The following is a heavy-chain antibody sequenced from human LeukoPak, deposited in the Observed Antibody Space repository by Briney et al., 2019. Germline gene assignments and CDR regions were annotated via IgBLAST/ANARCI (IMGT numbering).Heavy chain of an antibody. CDR3: ANPPITGTTEAFDI. CDR1: GFTFSSYG. V-gene: IGHV3-30*02. Sequence: GGSLRLSCAASGFTFSSYGMHWVRQAPGKGLEWGAFIRYDGSNKYYADSVKGRFTISRDNSKNTLYLQMNSLRAEDTAVYYCANPPITGTTEAFDIWGQGTMVTVSS. J-gene: IGHJ3*02. D-gene: IGHD1-20*01. CDR2: IRYDGSNK.